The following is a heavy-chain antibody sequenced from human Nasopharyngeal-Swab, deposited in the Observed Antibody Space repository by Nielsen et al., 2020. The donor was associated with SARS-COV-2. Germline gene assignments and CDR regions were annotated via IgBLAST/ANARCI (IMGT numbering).Heavy chain of an antibody. CDR2: IYYSGST. V-gene: IGHV4-59*12. CDR3: ARGGLIFGVVNKPFDY. D-gene: IGHD3-3*01. J-gene: IGHJ4*02. Sequence: SETLSLTCTVSGGSISSYYWSWIRQPPGKGLEWIGYIYYSGSTNYNPSLKSRVTISVDTFKNQFSLKLSSVTAADTAVYYCARGGLIFGVVNKPFDYWGQGTLVTVSS. CDR1: GGSISSYY.